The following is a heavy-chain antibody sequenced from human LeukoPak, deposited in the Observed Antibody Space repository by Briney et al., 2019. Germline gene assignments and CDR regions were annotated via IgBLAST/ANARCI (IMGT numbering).Heavy chain of an antibody. CDR3: ARDSGAEYFQH. CDR2: INPNSGGT. D-gene: IGHD6-19*01. CDR1: GYTFTDYF. J-gene: IGHJ1*01. V-gene: IGHV1-2*02. Sequence: ASVKVSCKASGYTFTDYFMYWVRQAPGQGLEWMGWINPNSGGTNYAQTFQGRVTMTRDTSISTAYMELSGLRSDDTAMYYCARDSGAEYFQHWGQGTLVTVSS.